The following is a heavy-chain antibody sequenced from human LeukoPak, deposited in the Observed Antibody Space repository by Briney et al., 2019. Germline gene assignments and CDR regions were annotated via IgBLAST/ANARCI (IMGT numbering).Heavy chain of an antibody. J-gene: IGHJ6*02. Sequence: PSETLSLTCTVSGGSISSYYWSWIRQPAGKGLEWIGRIYTSGSTNYNPSLKSRVTTSVDTSKNQFSLKLSSVTAADTAVYYCARDSAAAGKGYYYYYGMDVWGQGTTVTVSS. V-gene: IGHV4-4*07. CDR2: IYTSGST. CDR1: GGSISSYY. D-gene: IGHD6-13*01. CDR3: ARDSAAAGKGYYYYYGMDV.